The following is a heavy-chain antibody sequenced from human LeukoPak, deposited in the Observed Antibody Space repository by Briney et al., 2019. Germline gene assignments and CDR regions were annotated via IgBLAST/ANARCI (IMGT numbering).Heavy chain of an antibody. CDR3: ARYSYGSWGYYYYYGMDV. CDR2: IYPGDSDT. D-gene: IGHD5-18*01. CDR1: GYSFTNYW. Sequence: GESLKISCKGSGYSFTNYWIGWVRQMPGKDLEWMGIIYPGDSDTRYSPSFQGQVIISADKSISTAYLQWSSLKASDTAMYYCARYSYGSWGYYYYYGMDVWGQGTTVTVSS. J-gene: IGHJ6*02. V-gene: IGHV5-51*01.